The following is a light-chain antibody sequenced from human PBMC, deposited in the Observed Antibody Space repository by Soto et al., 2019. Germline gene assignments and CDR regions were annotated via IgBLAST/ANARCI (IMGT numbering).Light chain of an antibody. CDR1: QSLSNT. V-gene: IGKV3-15*01. Sequence: EIVMTQSPATLSVSPGERATLSCRASQSLSNTLAWYQQKPGQAPRLLISDASTRATGIPARFSGSGSGTEFTLTISSLQSEDVAVYHCQQYHDWPITFGQVTRLEIK. CDR2: DAS. J-gene: IGKJ5*01. CDR3: QQYHDWPIT.